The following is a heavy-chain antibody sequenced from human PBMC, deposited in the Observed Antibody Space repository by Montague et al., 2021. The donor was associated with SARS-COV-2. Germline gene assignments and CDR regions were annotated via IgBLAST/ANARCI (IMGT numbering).Heavy chain of an antibody. J-gene: IGHJ4*02. CDR3: ASATLGITMILVVMTAIDYYFDY. CDR2: TYTRGGT. Sequence: TLSLTCSVSGDSINSGPNFWNWIRQPAGKGLEWIGRTYTRGGTHSNPSLESRVTISTDTSKNQLSRELSSVTVADTAVYYCASATLGITMILVVMTAIDYYFDYWGQGNLVTVSS. D-gene: IGHD3-22*01. V-gene: IGHV4-61*02. CDR1: GDSINSGPNF.